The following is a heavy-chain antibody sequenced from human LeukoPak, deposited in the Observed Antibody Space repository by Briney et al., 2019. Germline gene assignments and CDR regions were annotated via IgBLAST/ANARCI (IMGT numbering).Heavy chain of an antibody. J-gene: IGHJ4*02. D-gene: IGHD2-2*01. V-gene: IGHV4-59*01. Sequence: SETLSLTCTVSGGSISSYYWSWIRQPPGKGLGWIGYIYYSGSTNYNPSLKSRVTISVDTSKNQFSLKLSSVTAADTAVYYCARVGCSSTSCFDYWGQGTLVTVSS. CDR1: GGSISSYY. CDR2: IYYSGST. CDR3: ARVGCSSTSCFDY.